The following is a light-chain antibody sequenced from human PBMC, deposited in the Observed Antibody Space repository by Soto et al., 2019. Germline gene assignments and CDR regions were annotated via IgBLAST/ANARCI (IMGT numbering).Light chain of an antibody. J-gene: IGKJ4*01. CDR1: QGISNY. CDR3: QNYNSAPQLT. CDR2: TAS. Sequence: DIQMTQSPSSLSASVGDRVTITCRASQGISNYLAWYQQKPGKDPKLLIYTASTLQSGVPSRFSGSGSGTDVTLTISSLQPEDVATYYCQNYNSAPQLTFGGGTKVEIK. V-gene: IGKV1-27*01.